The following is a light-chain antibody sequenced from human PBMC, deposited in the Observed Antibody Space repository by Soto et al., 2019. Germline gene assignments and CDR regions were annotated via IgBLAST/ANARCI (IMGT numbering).Light chain of an antibody. J-gene: IGKJ1*01. CDR3: HQRQSWPRT. Sequence: EIVLTQSPATLSSSPGDTATLSCRASQYVGTRLAWYQHKPGQAPRLLIYYTSNRATGIPARFSGSGSATDFTLTISSLAPEDFAIYYCHQRQSWPRTFGQGTKVEIK. CDR1: QYVGTR. V-gene: IGKV3-11*01. CDR2: YTS.